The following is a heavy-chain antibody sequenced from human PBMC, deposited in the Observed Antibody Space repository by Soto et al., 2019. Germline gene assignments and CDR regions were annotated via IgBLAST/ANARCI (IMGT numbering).Heavy chain of an antibody. Sequence: SETLSLTCTVSRGSISSYYWSWIRQPPGKGLEWIGYIYYSGSTNYNPSLKSRVTISVDTSKNQFSLKLSSVTAADTAVYYCARGSRRELKVDYWGQGTLVTVS. CDR2: IYYSGST. V-gene: IGHV4-59*01. J-gene: IGHJ4*02. CDR3: ARGSRRELKVDY. CDR1: RGSISSYY. D-gene: IGHD1-26*01.